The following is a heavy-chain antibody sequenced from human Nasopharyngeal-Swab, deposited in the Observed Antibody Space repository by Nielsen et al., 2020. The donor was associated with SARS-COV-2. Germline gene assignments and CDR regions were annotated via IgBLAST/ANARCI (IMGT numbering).Heavy chain of an antibody. CDR1: GGSFSGYY. Sequence: SETLSLTCAVYGGSFSGYYWSWIRQPPEKGLEWIGEINHSGSTNYNPSLKSRVTISVDTSKNQFSLKLSSVTAADTAVYYCARGEEGLRITMVRGVIFDYWGQGTLVTVSS. CDR2: INHSGST. CDR3: ARGEEGLRITMVRGVIFDY. D-gene: IGHD3-10*01. J-gene: IGHJ4*02. V-gene: IGHV4-34*01.